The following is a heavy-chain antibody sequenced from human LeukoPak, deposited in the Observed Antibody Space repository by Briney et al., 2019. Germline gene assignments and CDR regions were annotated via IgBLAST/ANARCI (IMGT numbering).Heavy chain of an antibody. Sequence: SETLSLTCGVSGGSISSSYWWSWVRQPPGKGLGWSGEIYHGGSTNYNPSLKSRVTIAMDTSKNQFSLNLSSVTAADAVMYYCSKDGNEPGAETDCMDFSGKGITVTVSS. D-gene: IGHD1-1*01. CDR2: IYHGGST. V-gene: IGHV4-4*02. J-gene: IGHJ6*03. CDR3: SKDGNEPGAETDCMDF. CDR1: GGSISSSYW.